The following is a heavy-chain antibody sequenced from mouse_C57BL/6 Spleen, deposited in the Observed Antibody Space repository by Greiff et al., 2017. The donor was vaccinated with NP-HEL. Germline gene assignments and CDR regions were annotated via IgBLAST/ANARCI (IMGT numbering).Heavy chain of an antibody. CDR1: GYTFTDYN. Sequence: VQLQQSGPELVKPGASVKIPCKASGYTFTDYNMDWVKQSHGKSLEWIGDINPNNGGTIYNQKFKGKATLTVDKSSSTAYMELRSLTSEDTAVYYCARHGSSPYWYFDVWGTGTTVTVSS. CDR3: ARHGSSPYWYFDV. J-gene: IGHJ1*03. D-gene: IGHD1-1*01. V-gene: IGHV1-18*01. CDR2: INPNNGGT.